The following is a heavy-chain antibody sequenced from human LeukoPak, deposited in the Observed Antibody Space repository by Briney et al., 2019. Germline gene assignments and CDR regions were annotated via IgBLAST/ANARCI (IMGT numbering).Heavy chain of an antibody. D-gene: IGHD5-18*01. CDR3: ARGRIRDAFDI. CDR1: GGSFSGYY. CDR2: INHSGST. Sequence: PSETLSLTCAVYGGSFSGYYWSWIRQPPGKGLEWIGEINHSGSTNYNPSLKSRVTISVDTSKNQFSLKLSSVTAADTAVYYCARGRIRDAFDIWGQGTMVTVSS. V-gene: IGHV4-34*01. J-gene: IGHJ3*02.